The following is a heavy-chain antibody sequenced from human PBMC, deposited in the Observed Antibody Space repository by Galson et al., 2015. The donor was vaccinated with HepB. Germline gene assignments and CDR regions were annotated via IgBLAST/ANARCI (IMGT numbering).Heavy chain of an antibody. Sequence: SVKVSCKASGYTFTSYGISWVRQAPGQGLERMGWISAYNGNTNYAQKLQGRVTMTTDTSTSTAYMELRSLRSDDTAVYYCARDSIGAVAGMWWGQGTLVTVSS. D-gene: IGHD6-19*01. CDR2: ISAYNGNT. V-gene: IGHV1-18*04. CDR3: ARDSIGAVAGMW. J-gene: IGHJ4*02. CDR1: GYTFTSYG.